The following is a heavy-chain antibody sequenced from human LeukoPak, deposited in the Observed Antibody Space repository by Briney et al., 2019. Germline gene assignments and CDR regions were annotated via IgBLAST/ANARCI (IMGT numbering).Heavy chain of an antibody. D-gene: IGHD1-26*01. V-gene: IGHV3-30*18. CDR1: GFTFSSYW. Sequence: GGSLRLSCAASGFTFSSYWMSWVRQAPGKGLEWVAFISYVARDTYYGDSVKGRFTVSRDNSKDMVYLQMNSLRAEDTAVYYCGKDSYVGVNWFDPRGQGILVTVSS. CDR2: ISYVARDT. J-gene: IGHJ5*02. CDR3: GKDSYVGVNWFDP.